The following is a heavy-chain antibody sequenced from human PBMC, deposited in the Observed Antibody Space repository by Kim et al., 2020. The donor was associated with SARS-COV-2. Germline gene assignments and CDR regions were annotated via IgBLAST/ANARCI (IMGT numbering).Heavy chain of an antibody. Sequence: SVKVSCKASGVTFSPYSIIWVRQAPGQGLEWVGRIFPTLSRTYYAQKFHGRVTITADKSTSTIYMELSSLKSDDTAVYYCARDAGVGWEVGGDPFDLWGQGTKVIVS. J-gene: IGHJ3*01. CDR1: GVTFSPYS. CDR2: IFPTLSRT. D-gene: IGHD1-26*01. V-gene: IGHV1-69*08. CDR3: ARDAGVGWEVGGDPFDL.